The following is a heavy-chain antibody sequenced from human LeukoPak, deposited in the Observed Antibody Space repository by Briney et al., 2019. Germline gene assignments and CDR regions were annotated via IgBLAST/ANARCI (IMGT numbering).Heavy chain of an antibody. Sequence: GGSLRLSCAAAGFTFSSCSMNWVRQAPGKGLEWVSSISSSSSYIYYADSVKGRFTISRDNAKNSLYLQMNSLRAEDTAVYYCARWSITISLGAFDIWGQGTMVTVSS. D-gene: IGHD3-3*01. V-gene: IGHV3-21*01. CDR3: ARWSITISLGAFDI. CDR2: ISSSSSYI. CDR1: GFTFSSCS. J-gene: IGHJ3*02.